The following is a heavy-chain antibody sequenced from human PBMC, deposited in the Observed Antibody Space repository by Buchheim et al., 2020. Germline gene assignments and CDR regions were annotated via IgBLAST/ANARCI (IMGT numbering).Heavy chain of an antibody. CDR1: GLTFSSCW. J-gene: IGHJ4*02. Sequence: EVQLVESGGDLVQPGGSLRLSCAASGLTFSSCWMNWVRQTPGKGLEWVANINPDGNEKSYVDSVKGRFTISRDNAKSALYLQMYSLRAEDTAVYYCARGYSSSSGFLDYWGQGTL. CDR2: INPDGNEK. CDR3: ARGYSSSSGFLDY. D-gene: IGHD6-6*01. V-gene: IGHV3-7*01.